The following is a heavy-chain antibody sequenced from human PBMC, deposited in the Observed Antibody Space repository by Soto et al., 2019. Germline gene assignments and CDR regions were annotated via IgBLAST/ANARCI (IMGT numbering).Heavy chain of an antibody. D-gene: IGHD5-12*01. J-gene: IGHJ4*02. CDR2: ISFDASEK. Sequence: QVQLVESGGGVVQPGASLTLSCAASGFRFSGFGMHWVRQAPGKGLVWVAVISFDASEKFYVDSVKGRFSISRDDSHRKVFLQMNSLRREDTGVYYCARYVGGYVHLWDKSNYWGQGTLVNVS. CDR3: ARYVGGYVHLWDKSNY. CDR1: GFRFSGFG. V-gene: IGHV3-30*04.